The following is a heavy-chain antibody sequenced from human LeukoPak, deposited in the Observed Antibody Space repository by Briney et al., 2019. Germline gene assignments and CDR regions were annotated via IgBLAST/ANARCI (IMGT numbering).Heavy chain of an antibody. CDR2: INPSGGST. CDR3: ARGHWDYYGSGSYYRYYYYMDV. D-gene: IGHD3-10*01. Sequence: ASVKVSCKASGYTFTSYYMHWVRQAPGQGLEGMGIINPSGGSTSYAQKFQGRVTMTRDMSTSTVYMELSSLRSEDTAVYYCARGHWDYYGSGSYYRYYYYMDVWGKGTTVTVSS. J-gene: IGHJ6*03. CDR1: GYTFTSYY. V-gene: IGHV1-46*01.